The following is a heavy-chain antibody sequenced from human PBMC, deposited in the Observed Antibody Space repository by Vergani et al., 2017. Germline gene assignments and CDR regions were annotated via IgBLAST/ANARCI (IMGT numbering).Heavy chain of an antibody. V-gene: IGHV4-59*08. CDR1: GGSLSGYY. J-gene: IGHJ4*02. CDR2: VEDSGYF. D-gene: IGHD2-15*01. CDR3: ARSRPYCTSGSCPAI. Sequence: QVQLQESGPGLVRPSETLSLTCTVSGGSLSGYYWNWIRQTPGEGLEWIGYVEDSGYFNYNPSLKTRVSISVDTSKSQFSLKLNSVTVADTAVYYCARSRPYCTSGSCPAIWGQGTLVTVSS.